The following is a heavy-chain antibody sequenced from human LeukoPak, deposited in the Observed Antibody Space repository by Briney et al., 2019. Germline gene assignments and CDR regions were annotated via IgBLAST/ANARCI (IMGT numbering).Heavy chain of an antibody. J-gene: IGHJ4*02. Sequence: GGSLRLSCAASGFTVSSNYLSWVRQAPGKGLEWVSIIYSGGSTYYADSVKGRFTISRDNSKNTLYLQMNSLRAEDTAVYYCARGPGTYLYFDYWGQGTLVTVSS. CDR3: ARGPGTYLYFDY. V-gene: IGHV3-66*01. D-gene: IGHD3-10*01. CDR1: GFTVSSNY. CDR2: IYSGGST.